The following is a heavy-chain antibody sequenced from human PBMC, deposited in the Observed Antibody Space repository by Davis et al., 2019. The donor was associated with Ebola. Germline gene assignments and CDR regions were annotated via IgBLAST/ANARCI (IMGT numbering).Heavy chain of an antibody. CDR1: GYTFTSYY. CDR2: INPSGGST. CDR3: ARVGGVVVVAATLRSYYGMDV. V-gene: IGHV1-46*01. D-gene: IGHD2-15*01. Sequence: ASVKVSCKASGYTFTSYYMHWVRQAPGQGLEWMGIINPSGGSTSYAQKFQGRVTMTRDTSTSTVYMELSSLRSEDTAVYYCARVGGVVVVAATLRSYYGMDVWGQGTTVTVSS. J-gene: IGHJ6*02.